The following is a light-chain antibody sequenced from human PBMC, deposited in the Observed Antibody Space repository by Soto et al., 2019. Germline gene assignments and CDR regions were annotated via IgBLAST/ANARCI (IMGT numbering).Light chain of an antibody. V-gene: IGKV3-20*01. J-gene: IGKJ4*01. CDR3: QQYGSSPPLT. CDR2: GAS. Sequence: EIVLTQSPGTLSLSAGERATLSSRVNQSVSRDYLAWYQHKPGQAPRLLIHGASSRATGIPDRFSGSGSGTDFTLTISRLEPEDFAVYYCQQYGSSPPLTFGGGTKVDIK. CDR1: QSVSRDY.